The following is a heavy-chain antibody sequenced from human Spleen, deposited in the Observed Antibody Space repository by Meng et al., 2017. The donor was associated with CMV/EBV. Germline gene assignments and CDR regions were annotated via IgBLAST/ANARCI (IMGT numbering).Heavy chain of an antibody. Sequence: FTSYGISWVRQAPGQGLEWMGWISAYNGNTNYAQKLQGRVTMTTDTSTSTAYMELRSLRSDDTAVYYCARDPVRFLEWFEPYYGMDVWGQGTTVTVSS. D-gene: IGHD3-3*01. V-gene: IGHV1-18*01. CDR1: FTSYG. CDR2: ISAYNGNT. CDR3: ARDPVRFLEWFEPYYGMDV. J-gene: IGHJ6*02.